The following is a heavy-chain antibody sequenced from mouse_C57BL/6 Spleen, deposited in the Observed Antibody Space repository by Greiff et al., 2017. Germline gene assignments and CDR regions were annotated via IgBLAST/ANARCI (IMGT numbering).Heavy chain of an antibody. Sequence: QVQLQQPGAELVKPGASVKMSCKASGYTFTSYWITWVKQRPGQGLEWIGDIYPGSGSTNYNEKFKSKATLTADKSSSTAYMELRSLTSEDSAVYFCARSGYYYGSSYFDYWGQGTTLTVSS. J-gene: IGHJ2*01. D-gene: IGHD1-1*01. CDR2: IYPGSGST. CDR3: ARSGYYYGSSYFDY. CDR1: GYTFTSYW. V-gene: IGHV1-55*01.